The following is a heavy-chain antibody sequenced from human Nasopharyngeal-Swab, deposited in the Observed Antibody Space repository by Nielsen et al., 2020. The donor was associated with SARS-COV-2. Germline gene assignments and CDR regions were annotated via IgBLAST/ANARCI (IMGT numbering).Heavy chain of an antibody. D-gene: IGHD2/OR15-2a*01. CDR3: AKDLRGPYFF. J-gene: IGHJ4*02. Sequence: VRQAPGKGLEWVAAISGSGDISGSGGSTYYADSVKGRLTISRDNSKNTLSLQMNSLRAEDTAVYYCAKDLRGPYFFWGQGTLVTVSS. V-gene: IGHV3-23*01. CDR2: ISGSGDISGSGGST.